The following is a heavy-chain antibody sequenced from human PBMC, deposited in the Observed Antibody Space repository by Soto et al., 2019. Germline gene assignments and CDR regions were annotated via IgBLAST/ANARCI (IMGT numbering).Heavy chain of an antibody. CDR1: GGTFSSYA. J-gene: IGHJ6*02. CDR3: AGARRSVVGATNYYYYGMDV. CDR2: IIPIFGTA. D-gene: IGHD1-26*01. Sequence: SVKVSCKASGGTFSSYAISWVRQAPGQGLEWMGGIIPIFGTANYAQKFQGRVTITADESTSTAYMGLSSLRSEDTAVYYCAGARRSVVGATNYYYYGMDVWGQGTTVTVSS. V-gene: IGHV1-69*13.